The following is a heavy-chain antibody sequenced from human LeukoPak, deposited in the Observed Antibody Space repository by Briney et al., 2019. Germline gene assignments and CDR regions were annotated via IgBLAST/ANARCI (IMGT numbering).Heavy chain of an antibody. CDR2: INHSGST. CDR3: ARGPRGDY. CDR1: GGSFSGYY. D-gene: IGHD3-16*01. J-gene: IGHJ4*02. Sequence: SETLSLTCAVYGGSFSGYYWSWIRQPPGKGLEWIGEINHSGSTNYNPSLKRRVTISVDTSKNQFSLKLSSVTAADTAVYYCARGPRGDYWGQGTLVTVSS. V-gene: IGHV4-34*01.